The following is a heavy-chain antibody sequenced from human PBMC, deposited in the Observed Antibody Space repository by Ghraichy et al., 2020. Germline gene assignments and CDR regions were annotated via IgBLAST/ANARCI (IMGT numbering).Heavy chain of an antibody. CDR1: GFTFSSYA. V-gene: IGHV3-23*01. CDR2: ISGSGGST. D-gene: IGHD6-13*01. CDR3: ANLDGGPGAAADISHLDYFDY. J-gene: IGHJ4*02. Sequence: GGSLRLSCAASGFTFSSYAMSWVRQAPGKGLEWVSAISGSGGSTYYADSVKGRFTISRDNSKNTLYLQMNSLRAEDTAVYYCANLDGGPGAAADISHLDYFDYRGQGTLATVSS.